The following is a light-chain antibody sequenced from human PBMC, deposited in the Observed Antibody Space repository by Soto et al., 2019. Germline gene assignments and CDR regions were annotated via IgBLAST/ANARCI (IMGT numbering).Light chain of an antibody. CDR2: EAS. CDR1: HSVSKY. V-gene: IGKV3-11*01. CDR3: HQRYNWPPT. J-gene: IGKJ2*01. Sequence: ETVLTQSPATLSLSPGERATLSCRASHSVSKYLGWYQEKPGQPPRLVISEASNRATGVPARFSGSGSGTDFPLPISSLEPEDFAVYFCHQRYNWPPTFGQGTKLEI.